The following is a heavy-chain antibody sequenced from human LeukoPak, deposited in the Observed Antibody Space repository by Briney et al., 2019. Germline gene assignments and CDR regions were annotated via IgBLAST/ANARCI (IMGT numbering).Heavy chain of an antibody. Sequence: PGGSLRLSCAASGFTFNTYGIHWVRQAPGKGLEWVAFIRFDGNKKDYADAVRGRFAISRDNSKNTLYLQMNSLRAEDTAVYYCARAPGGSGWFFYYYYYYMDVWGKETTVTISS. CDR1: GFTFNTYG. CDR3: ARAPGGSGWFFYYYYYYMDV. CDR2: IRFDGNKK. D-gene: IGHD6-19*01. J-gene: IGHJ6*03. V-gene: IGHV3-30*02.